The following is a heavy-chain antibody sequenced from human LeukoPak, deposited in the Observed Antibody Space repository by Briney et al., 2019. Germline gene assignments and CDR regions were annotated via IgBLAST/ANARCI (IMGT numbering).Heavy chain of an antibody. CDR3: TRVALSYGGNSYYYYYYYMDV. V-gene: IGHV3-49*04. CDR1: GFTFGDYA. CDR2: IRSKAYGGTT. Sequence: PGGSLRLSCTASGFTFGDYAMSWVRQAPGKGLEWVGFIRSKAYGGTTEYAASVKGRFTISRDDSKSIAYLQMNSLKTEDTAVYYCTRVALSYGGNSYYYYYYYMDVWGKGTTVTVPS. J-gene: IGHJ6*03. D-gene: IGHD4-23*01.